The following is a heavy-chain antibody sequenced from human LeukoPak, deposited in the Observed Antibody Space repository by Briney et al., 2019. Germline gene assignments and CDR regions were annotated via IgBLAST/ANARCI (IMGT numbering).Heavy chain of an antibody. CDR1: GFSFSSYA. V-gene: IGHV3-23*01. D-gene: IGHD2-15*01. Sequence: GGSLRLSCATSGFSFSSYAMSWVRQAPGKGLEWVSAMSSRYYAASVRGRFTISRDTSRSTLYLQMNSLRAEDAAVYYCAKAPVTSCRGAFCYPFDYWGQGTLVTVSS. CDR3: AKAPVTSCRGAFCYPFDY. J-gene: IGHJ4*02. CDR2: MSSR.